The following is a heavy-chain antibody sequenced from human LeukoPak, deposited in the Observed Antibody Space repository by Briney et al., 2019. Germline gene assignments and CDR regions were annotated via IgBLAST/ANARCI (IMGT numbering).Heavy chain of an antibody. D-gene: IGHD6-13*01. CDR2: IYTSGSA. J-gene: IGHJ4*02. V-gene: IGHV4-28*03. Sequence: ETPSLTCAVSSYSISSNNWWGWIRQPPGKGLEWIGRIYTSGSANYNPSLKSRVTMSVDTSKNQFSLKLISVTAADTAVYYCARAYSSSWYYFDYWGQGTLVTVSS. CDR1: SYSISSNNW. CDR3: ARAYSSSWYYFDY.